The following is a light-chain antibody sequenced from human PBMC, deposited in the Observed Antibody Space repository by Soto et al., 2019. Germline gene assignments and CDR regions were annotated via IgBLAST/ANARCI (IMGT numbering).Light chain of an antibody. CDR2: GAS. CDR1: QSVGSNS. J-gene: IGKJ1*01. CDR3: QQYGSSPPT. V-gene: IGKV3-20*01. Sequence: EIVLTQSPGTLSLSPGERATLSCRASQSVGSNSLAWYQQKPGQAPMLLIYGASTRAAGIPDRFSGRGSGTDFTLTISRLEPEDFAVYYCQQYGSSPPTFGQGTKVEIK.